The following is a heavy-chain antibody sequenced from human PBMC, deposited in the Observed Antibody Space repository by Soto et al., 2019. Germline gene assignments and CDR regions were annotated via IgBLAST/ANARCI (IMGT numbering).Heavy chain of an antibody. J-gene: IGHJ4*02. D-gene: IGHD3-22*01. Sequence: ASVKVSCKASGYTFTSYYMYWVRQAPGQGLEWMGIINPSGGSTSYAQKFQGRVTMTRDTSTSTVYMELSSLRSEDTAVYYCARQTYYYDSSGEPPGFGYWGQGTLVTVSS. CDR3: ARQTYYYDSSGEPPGFGY. CDR1: GYTFTSYY. CDR2: INPSGGST. V-gene: IGHV1-46*01.